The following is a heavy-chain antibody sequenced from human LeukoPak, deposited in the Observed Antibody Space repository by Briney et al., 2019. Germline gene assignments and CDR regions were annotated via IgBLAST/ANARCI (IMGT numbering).Heavy chain of an antibody. D-gene: IGHD5-18*01. CDR3: ARGLRLGVQLWLLRSPFDY. CDR2: INHSGST. V-gene: IGHV4-34*01. CDR1: SGSFSGYY. J-gene: IGHJ4*02. Sequence: SETLSLTCAVYSGSFSGYYWSWIRQPPGKGLEWIGEINHSGSTNYNPSLKSRVTISVDTSKNQFSLKLSSVTAADTAVYYCARGLRLGVQLWLLRSPFDYWGQGTLVTVFS.